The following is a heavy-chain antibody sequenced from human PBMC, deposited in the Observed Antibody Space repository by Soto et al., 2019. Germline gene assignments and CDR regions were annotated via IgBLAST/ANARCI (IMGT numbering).Heavy chain of an antibody. V-gene: IGHV1-18*04. CDR3: ARDRIFGNWLET. CDR2: ISAYNGNT. Sequence: ASVXVSFKASCYTFTIYGIIFLRQAPGQGLEWMGWISAYNGNTNYAQKLQGRVTMTTETSTSTAYMELRSLRSDDTAVYYCARDRIFGNWLETWGQGTLVNV. J-gene: IGHJ5*02. CDR1: CYTFTIYG. D-gene: IGHD3-3*02.